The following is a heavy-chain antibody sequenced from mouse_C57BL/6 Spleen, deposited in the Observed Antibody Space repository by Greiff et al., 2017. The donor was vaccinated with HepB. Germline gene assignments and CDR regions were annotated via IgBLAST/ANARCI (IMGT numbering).Heavy chain of an antibody. V-gene: IGHV1-81*01. CDR3: ARGSYGKDYAMDY. J-gene: IGHJ4*01. D-gene: IGHD2-1*01. CDR2: IYPRSGNT. Sequence: LVESGAELARPGASVKLSCKASGYTFTSYGISWVKQRTGQGLEWIGEIYPRSGNTYYNEKFKGKATLTADKSSSTAYMELRSLTSEDSAVYFCARGSYGKDYAMDYWGQGTSVTVSS. CDR1: GYTFTSYG.